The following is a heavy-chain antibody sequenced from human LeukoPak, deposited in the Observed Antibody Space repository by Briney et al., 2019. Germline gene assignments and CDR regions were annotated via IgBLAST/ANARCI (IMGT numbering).Heavy chain of an antibody. CDR2: ISYDGSNK. V-gene: IGHV3-30*18. CDR3: AKEGVVRGVIPNGAYYFDY. J-gene: IGHJ4*02. CDR1: GFTFSSYA. D-gene: IGHD3-10*01. Sequence: PGGSLRLSCAASGFTFSSYAMSWVRQAPGKGLEWVAVISYDGSNKYYADSVKGRFTISRDNSKNTLYLQMNSLRAEDTAVYYCAKEGVVRGVIPNGAYYFDYWGQGTLVTVSS.